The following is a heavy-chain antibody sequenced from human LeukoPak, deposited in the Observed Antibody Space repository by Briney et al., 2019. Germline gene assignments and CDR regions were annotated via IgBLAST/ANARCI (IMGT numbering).Heavy chain of an antibody. Sequence: GGSLRLSCAASGFTVRSNYMNWVRQTPGKALEWVSVIYSGDRAYYADSVKDRFTISRDNSKNTLYLQMKSLRAEDTAVYFCARGTLIVGYFDYWGQGTLVTVSS. CDR1: GFTVRSNY. J-gene: IGHJ4*02. D-gene: IGHD3-22*01. CDR3: ARGTLIVGYFDY. V-gene: IGHV3-66*01. CDR2: IYSGDRA.